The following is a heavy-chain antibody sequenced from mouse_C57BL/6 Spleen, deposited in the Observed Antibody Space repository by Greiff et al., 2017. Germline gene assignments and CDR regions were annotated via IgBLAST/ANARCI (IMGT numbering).Heavy chain of an antibody. CDR2: IYPGDGDT. CDR1: GYAFSSSW. J-gene: IGHJ4*01. D-gene: IGHD2-3*01. V-gene: IGHV1-82*01. CDR3: AREGGGYYVGAMDY. Sequence: LQESGPELVKPGASVKISCKVSGYAFSSSWMNWVKQRPGKGLEWIGRIYPGDGDTNYNGKFKGKATLTADKSSSTAYMQLSSLTSEDSAVYFCAREGGGYYVGAMDYWGQGTSVTVSS.